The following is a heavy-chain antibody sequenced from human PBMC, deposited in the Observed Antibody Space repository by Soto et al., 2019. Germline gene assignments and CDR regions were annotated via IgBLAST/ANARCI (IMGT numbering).Heavy chain of an antibody. J-gene: IGHJ1*01. V-gene: IGHV3-73*01. CDR1: GFTFSGSA. CDR2: IRSKANSYAT. Sequence: PGGSLRLSCAASGFTFSGSAMHWVRQASGKGLEWVGRIRSKANSYATAYAASVKGRFTISRDDSKNTAYLQMNSLKTEDTAVYYCTRPLTCSSTSCSDNFQHWGQGTLVTVSS. D-gene: IGHD2-2*01. CDR3: TRPLTCSSTSCSDNFQH.